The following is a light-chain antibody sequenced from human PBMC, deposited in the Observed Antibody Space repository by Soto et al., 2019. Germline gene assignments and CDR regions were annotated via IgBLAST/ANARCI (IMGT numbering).Light chain of an antibody. CDR2: GVN. J-gene: IGLJ2*01. V-gene: IGLV2-14*01. CDR3: SSYTRSSTVI. Sequence: QSVLTQPASVSGSPGQSITISCTGTSSDVGGYNYVSWYQQHPGKAPKLLIYGVNNRPSGVSNRFSGSKSGNTASLTISGFQAEDEADYYCSSYTRSSTVIFGGGTKVTVL. CDR1: SSDVGGYNY.